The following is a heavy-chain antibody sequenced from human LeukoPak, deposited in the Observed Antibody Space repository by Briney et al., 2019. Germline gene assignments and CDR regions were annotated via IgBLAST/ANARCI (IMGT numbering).Heavy chain of an antibody. Sequence: AGGSLRLSCTASGFTFNGYSMNWVRQAPGKGLEWVSSISTSSSYIYYADSVKGRFTISRNNPKDSLYLQMNSLRAEDTAVYYCASNGWAVAGTGGYYYYYYGMDVWGQGTTVTVSS. V-gene: IGHV3-21*01. CDR3: ASNGWAVAGTGGYYYYYYGMDV. J-gene: IGHJ6*02. CDR2: ISTSSSYI. CDR1: GFTFNGYS. D-gene: IGHD6-19*01.